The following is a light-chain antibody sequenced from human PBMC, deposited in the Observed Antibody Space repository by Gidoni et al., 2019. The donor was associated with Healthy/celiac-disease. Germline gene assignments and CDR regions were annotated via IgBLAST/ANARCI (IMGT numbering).Light chain of an antibody. J-gene: IGLJ3*02. CDR2: RNN. V-gene: IGLV1-47*01. Sequence: PGQRVTISCSGSSSNIGSNYVYWYQQLPGTAPKLLIYRNNQRPSGGPDRFSGSKSGTSASLAISGLRSEDEADYYCAAWDDSLSGHWVFGGGTKLTVL. CDR3: AAWDDSLSGHWV. CDR1: SSNIGSNY.